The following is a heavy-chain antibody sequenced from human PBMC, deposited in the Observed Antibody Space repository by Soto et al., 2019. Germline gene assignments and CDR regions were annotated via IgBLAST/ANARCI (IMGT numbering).Heavy chain of an antibody. CDR3: TTDPEVQWLVTLDY. J-gene: IGHJ4*02. CDR1: GFTFSNAW. CDR2: IKSKTDGGTT. D-gene: IGHD6-19*01. Sequence: EVQLVESGGGLVKPGGSLRLSCAASGFTFSNAWMNWVRQAPGKGLEWVGRIKSKTDGGTTDYAAPVKGRFTISRDDSKNTLYLQMNSLKTEDTAVYYCTTDPEVQWLVTLDYWGQGTLVTVSS. V-gene: IGHV3-15*07.